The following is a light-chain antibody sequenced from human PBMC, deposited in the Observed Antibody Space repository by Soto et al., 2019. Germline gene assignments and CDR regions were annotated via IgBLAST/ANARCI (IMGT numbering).Light chain of an antibody. CDR3: AAWDSSLNAHLL. J-gene: IGLJ2*01. CDR1: SSNIGSNP. V-gene: IGLV1-44*01. Sequence: QSVLTQPPSASGTPGQRVTISCSGSSSNIGSNPVNWYQQHPGTAPKLLIYSNNQRPSGVPDRFSGSKSGTSASLAISALQSEDEADYYCAAWDSSLNAHLLFGGGTKLTVL. CDR2: SNN.